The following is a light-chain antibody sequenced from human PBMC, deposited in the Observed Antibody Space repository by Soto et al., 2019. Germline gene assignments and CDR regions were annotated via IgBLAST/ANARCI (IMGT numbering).Light chain of an antibody. J-gene: IGLJ3*02. Sequence: QSVLTQPPSASGSPGQSVTISCTGTSSDVGAYNYVSWYQQHAGKAPKLVIYEVTKRPSGVPDRFSGSKSANTASLTVSGLQAEYEADYYCSSFACSHTWGFGGRTKPTVL. V-gene: IGLV2-8*01. CDR1: SSDVGAYNY. CDR3: SSFACSHTWG. CDR2: EVT.